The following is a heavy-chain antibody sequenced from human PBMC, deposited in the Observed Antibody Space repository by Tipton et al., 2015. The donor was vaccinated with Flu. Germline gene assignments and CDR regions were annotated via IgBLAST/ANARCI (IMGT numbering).Heavy chain of an antibody. CDR1: GDSLSPYY. V-gene: IGHV4-59*08. J-gene: IGHJ2*01. CDR2: IDFSGST. CDR3: ARPPSAGTLWYFDV. D-gene: IGHD1-1*01. Sequence: GLVKPSETLTLTCTVSGDSLSPYYWTWIRQPPGKGLEWIGFIDFSGSTNYNPSLWSPVSMSIDTSKNQFSLSLTSVTAADTAVYYCARPPSAGTLWYFDVWGRGTMVTVST.